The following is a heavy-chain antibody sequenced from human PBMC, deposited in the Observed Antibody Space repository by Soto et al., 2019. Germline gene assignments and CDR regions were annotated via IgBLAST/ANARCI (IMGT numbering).Heavy chain of an antibody. J-gene: IGHJ3*02. CDR3: ARGGLGCFGEFNPLAAFDI. CDR2: INHSGST. CDR1: GGSFSGYY. V-gene: IGHV4-34*01. Sequence: PSETLSLTCAVYGGSFSGYYWSWIRQPPGKGLEWIGEINHSGSTNYNPSLKSRVTISVDTSKNQFSLKLSSVTAADTAVYYCARGGLGCFGEFNPLAAFDIWGQGTMVTVSS. D-gene: IGHD3-10*01.